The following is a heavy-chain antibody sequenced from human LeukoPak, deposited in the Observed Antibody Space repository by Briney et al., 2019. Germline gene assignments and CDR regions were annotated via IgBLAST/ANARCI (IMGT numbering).Heavy chain of an antibody. D-gene: IGHD3-10*01. CDR1: GFTFSNYW. V-gene: IGHV3-7*01. Sequence: GGSLRLSCAASGFTFSNYWMTWVRQSPGKGLEWVAIIKPDGSDRYSVDSEKGRFTVSRDNAKNLLYLQMSSLRAEDTAVYYCARGGHRQKEFWGQGTLVTVSS. J-gene: IGHJ4*02. CDR3: ARGGHRQKEF. CDR2: IKPDGSDR.